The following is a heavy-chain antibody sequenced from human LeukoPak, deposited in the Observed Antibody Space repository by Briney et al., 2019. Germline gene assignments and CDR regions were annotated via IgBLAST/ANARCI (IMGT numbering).Heavy chain of an antibody. J-gene: IGHJ6*02. CDR3: ARPPSRRYYYGMDV. Sequence: ASVKVSCKASGYTFTSYAMHWVRQAPGQRLEWMGWINAGNGNTKYSQKFQGRVTITRDTSASTAYMELSSLRSEDTAVYYCARPPSRRYYYGMDVWGQGTTVTVS. CDR1: GYTFTSYA. CDR2: INAGNGNT. V-gene: IGHV1-3*01.